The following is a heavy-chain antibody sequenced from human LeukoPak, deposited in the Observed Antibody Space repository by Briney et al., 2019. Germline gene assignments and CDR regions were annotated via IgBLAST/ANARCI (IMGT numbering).Heavy chain of an antibody. CDR2: IYTSGIT. D-gene: IGHD3-10*01. V-gene: IGHV4-61*02. J-gene: IGHJ4*02. CDR3: ARDLYYFGSETLFDY. Sequence: SETLSLTCTVPGGSISSGSYYWSCIRQPAGEGLEWIGRIYTSGITNYNPSLKSRVTISVDTSKNQFSLKLSSVTAADTAVYYCARDLYYFGSETLFDYWGQGTLVTVSS. CDR1: GGSISSGSYY.